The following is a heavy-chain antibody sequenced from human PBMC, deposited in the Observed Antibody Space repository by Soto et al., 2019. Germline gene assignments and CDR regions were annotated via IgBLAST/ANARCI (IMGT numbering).Heavy chain of an antibody. CDR1: AYTSTSYD. Sequence: QVLLVQSGAEVKKPGASVKVSCKASAYTSTSYDITWMRQATGQGLEWMGWINPKSGNTGYAQKFQGRVAMTRNTFIRSRYVVLSTMITEYTSVYYCASDKVGTHFYGGQGTLVTLSS. CDR2: INPKSGNT. D-gene: IGHD2-21*02. CDR3: ASDKVGTHFY. V-gene: IGHV1-8*01. J-gene: IGHJ4*02.